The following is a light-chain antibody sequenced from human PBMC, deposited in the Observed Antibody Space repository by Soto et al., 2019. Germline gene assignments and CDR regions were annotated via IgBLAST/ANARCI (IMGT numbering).Light chain of an antibody. V-gene: IGLV2-14*01. CDR2: EVS. Sequence: QSVLTQPASVSGSPGQSITISCTGTSSDVGGYTYVSWYQQHPGKAPKLIIYEVSDRPSGVSNRFSGSKSGNTASLTISGLQTEDEADYYCSSYTSSSTLVFGTGTKVTVL. CDR3: SSYTSSSTLV. J-gene: IGLJ1*01. CDR1: SSDVGGYTY.